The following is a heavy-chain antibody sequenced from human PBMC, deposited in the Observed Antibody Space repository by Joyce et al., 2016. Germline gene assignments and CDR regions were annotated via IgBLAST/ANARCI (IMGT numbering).Heavy chain of an antibody. V-gene: IGHV3-15*01. CDR1: GFSFRTAW. CDR2: VKSKSEGGTT. D-gene: IGHD2-2*01. J-gene: IGHJ3*01. Sequence: EVQLVESGGGLVKPGGSLRLSCAASGFSFRTAWVTWVRQGPGKGLAWVGRVKSKSEGGTTDYAAPVKGRFTISRDDSRDTAYLQMNSLKSEDTGVYFCVTGLCIGTACHWDDAFDVWGQGTMVTVSS. CDR3: VTGLCIGTACHWDDAFDV.